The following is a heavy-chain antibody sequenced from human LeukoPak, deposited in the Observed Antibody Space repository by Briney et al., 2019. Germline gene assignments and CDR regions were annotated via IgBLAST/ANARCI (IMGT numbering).Heavy chain of an antibody. Sequence: GASVKVSCKASGYTFTDKYIHWVRQAPGQGLEWMGWINPNSGGTKSAQNLQGRVTMTRDTSISTAYMELSRLRSDDTAVYYCASTTGYSSGWDFDYWGQGTLVTVSS. CDR2: INPNSGGT. CDR1: GYTFTDKY. CDR3: ASTTGYSSGWDFDY. J-gene: IGHJ4*02. V-gene: IGHV1-2*02. D-gene: IGHD6-19*01.